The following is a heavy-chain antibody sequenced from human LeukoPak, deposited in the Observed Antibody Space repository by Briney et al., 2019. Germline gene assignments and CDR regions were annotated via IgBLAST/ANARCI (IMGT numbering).Heavy chain of an antibody. V-gene: IGHV3-48*04. Sequence: GGTLRLSCAASGFTFSSYGMSWVRQAPGKGLEWVSYISNSGSTIYYADSVKGRFFISRDNAKNSLYLQMNSLRAEDTAVYYCARAPKFRLVGVPKGPFDPWGQGTLVTVSS. CDR3: ARAPKFRLVGVPKGPFDP. D-gene: IGHD1-26*01. CDR1: GFTFSSYG. J-gene: IGHJ5*02. CDR2: ISNSGSTI.